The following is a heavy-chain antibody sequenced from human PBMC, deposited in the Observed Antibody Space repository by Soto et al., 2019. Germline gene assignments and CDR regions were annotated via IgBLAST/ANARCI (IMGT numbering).Heavy chain of an antibody. V-gene: IGHV4-59*01. CDR1: GGSIKNYF. J-gene: IGHJ4*02. CDR2: VYSTGST. D-gene: IGHD2-8*01. Sequence: PSETLSLTCTVSGGSIKNYFWSWIRQSPGKGLEWMGYVYSTGSTHYNPSLKSRLTMSVDTSKSHFSLRLTSVTTADTATYYCARADRFGVSIGSLDLWGQGILVTVSS. CDR3: ARADRFGVSIGSLDL.